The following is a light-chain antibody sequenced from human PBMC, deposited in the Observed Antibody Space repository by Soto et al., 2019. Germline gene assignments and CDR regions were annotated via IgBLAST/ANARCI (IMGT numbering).Light chain of an antibody. CDR3: QQRSNWPPVT. CDR2: DAS. CDR1: QSVSSY. J-gene: IGKJ4*01. Sequence: EIVLTQSPATLSLSPGERATLSCRASQSVSSYLAWYQQKPGQAPRLLIYDASNSATGIPARFSGSGSGTDFTLTISSLEPEDFAIYYCQQRSNWPPVTFGGVTKVEIK. V-gene: IGKV3-11*01.